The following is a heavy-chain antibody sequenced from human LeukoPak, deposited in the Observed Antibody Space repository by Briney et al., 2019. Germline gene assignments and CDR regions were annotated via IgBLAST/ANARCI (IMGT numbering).Heavy chain of an antibody. CDR2: IKEGGSEI. Sequence: SGGSLRLSCAASGFAFSSSWMNWVRQASGKGLEWVANIKEGGSEIYYQDSVKGRFTISRDDSTSSLYLQMNSLRAEDTAVYYCARGRGGDWGQGTLVTVSS. D-gene: IGHD2-21*01. CDR1: GFAFSSSW. J-gene: IGHJ4*02. CDR3: ARGRGGD. V-gene: IGHV3-7*01.